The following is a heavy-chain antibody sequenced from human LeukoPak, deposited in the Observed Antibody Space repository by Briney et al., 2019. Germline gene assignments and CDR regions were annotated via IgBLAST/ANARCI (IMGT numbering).Heavy chain of an antibody. D-gene: IGHD2-2*01. CDR1: GGSISSGSYY. CDR2: IYTSGST. CDR3: AREGTLVPAATSYYYYMDV. V-gene: IGHV4-61*02. J-gene: IGHJ6*03. Sequence: SETLSLTCTVSGGSISSGSYYWRWIRQPAGKGLEWIGRIYTSGSTNYNPSLKSRLTISVDTSKNQFSLKLSSVTAADTAVYYCAREGTLVPAATSYYYYMDVWGKGTTVTVSS.